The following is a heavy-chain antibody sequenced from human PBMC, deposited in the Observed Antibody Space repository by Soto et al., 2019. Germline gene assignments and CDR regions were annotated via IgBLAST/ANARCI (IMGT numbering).Heavy chain of an antibody. CDR1: GGSFSEYT. Sequence: QMHLQQWGAGLLRPSETLSLTCAVYGGSFSEYTWNWIRQPPGKGLEWIGEIKDSGSTDYNPSLRGRVTISVDTSKNQFSLEGTSVTAADTAVYYCARGMIRGVNWFDPWGQGTLVTVSS. J-gene: IGHJ5*02. CDR2: IKDSGST. V-gene: IGHV4-34*01. D-gene: IGHD3-10*01. CDR3: ARGMIRGVNWFDP.